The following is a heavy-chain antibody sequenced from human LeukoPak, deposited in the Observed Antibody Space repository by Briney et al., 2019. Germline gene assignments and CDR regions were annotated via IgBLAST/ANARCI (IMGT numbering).Heavy chain of an antibody. Sequence: GASAKVSCKASGGTFSSYAISWVRQAPGQGLEWMGGIIPIFGTANYAQKFQGRVTITADKSTSTAYMELSSLRSEDTAVYYCARAHDYGDYRFDYWGQGTLVTVSS. CDR2: IIPIFGTA. D-gene: IGHD4-17*01. CDR3: ARAHDYGDYRFDY. V-gene: IGHV1-69*06. J-gene: IGHJ4*02. CDR1: GGTFSSYA.